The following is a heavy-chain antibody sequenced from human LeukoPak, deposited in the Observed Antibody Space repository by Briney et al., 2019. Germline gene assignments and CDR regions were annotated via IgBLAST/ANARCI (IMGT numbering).Heavy chain of an antibody. Sequence: PSETLSLTCTVSGYPISMGYFWGWIRQPPGEGLEWIGSIFHTGYTFYDPSFKRRLTISVDTSKNQFSLKLSSVTAADTAVYYCARHRRITMIVVVITTRAFDIWGQGTMVTVSS. D-gene: IGHD3-22*01. J-gene: IGHJ3*02. V-gene: IGHV4-38-2*02. CDR3: ARHRRITMIVVVITTRAFDI. CDR1: GYPISMGYF. CDR2: IFHTGYT.